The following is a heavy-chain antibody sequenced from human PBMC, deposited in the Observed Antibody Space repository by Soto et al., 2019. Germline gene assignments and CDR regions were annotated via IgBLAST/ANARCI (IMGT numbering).Heavy chain of an antibody. J-gene: IGHJ4*02. CDR3: AKSRANYYDSSGSGGNFEY. CDR2: IYSGGST. V-gene: IGHV3-53*01. D-gene: IGHD3-22*01. CDR1: VFTVNTNY. Sequence: GGCLRLSCTASVFTVNTNYMSWVRPTPGEGLEWVSAIYSGGSTYYADSVKGRFTISRDNSKNTLYLQMNSLRAEDTAVYYCAKSRANYYDSSGSGGNFEYWGQGTLVTVSS.